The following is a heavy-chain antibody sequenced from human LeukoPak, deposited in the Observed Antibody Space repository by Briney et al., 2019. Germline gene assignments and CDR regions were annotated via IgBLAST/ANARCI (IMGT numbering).Heavy chain of an antibody. D-gene: IGHD1-14*01. V-gene: IGHV2-70*20. Sequence: SGPALVKPTQTPTLTCTVSGFSLSPSGMCVSWVRQPPGKALEWLALIGWDDDKYYSTSLKTRLTISKDTSKNQVVLTMTNMDPVDTATYYCARAKIRNAEWADAFDIWGQGTMVTVSS. CDR1: GFSLSPSGMC. CDR2: IGWDDDK. CDR3: ARAKIRNAEWADAFDI. J-gene: IGHJ3*02.